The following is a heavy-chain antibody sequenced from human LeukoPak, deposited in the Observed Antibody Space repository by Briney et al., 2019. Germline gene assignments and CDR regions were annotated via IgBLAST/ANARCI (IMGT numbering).Heavy chain of an antibody. CDR1: GGTFSSYA. V-gene: IGHV1-69*13. Sequence: GASVKVSCRASGGTFSSYAISWVRQAPGQGLEWMGGIIPIFGTANYAQKFQGRVTITADESTSTAYMELSSLRSEDTAVYYCARVSSGERHFDYWGQGTLVTVSS. D-gene: IGHD3-16*01. J-gene: IGHJ4*02. CDR2: IIPIFGTA. CDR3: ARVSSGERHFDY.